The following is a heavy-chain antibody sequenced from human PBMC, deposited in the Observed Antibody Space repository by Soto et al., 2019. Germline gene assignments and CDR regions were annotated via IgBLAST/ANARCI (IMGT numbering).Heavy chain of an antibody. CDR3: TKRRNVLRFLEWSSGMEV. CDR1: GFTFSNYG. CDR2: ISGDGSNK. D-gene: IGHD3-3*01. Sequence: GGSLRLSCAASGFTFSNYGMHWVRQAPGKGLEWVAFISGDGSNKYYADSMKGRFTMSRDNSKSTLYLQMNSLRVEDTAVYYCTKRRNVLRFLEWSSGMEVWGQGTTVTV. J-gene: IGHJ6*02. V-gene: IGHV3-30*18.